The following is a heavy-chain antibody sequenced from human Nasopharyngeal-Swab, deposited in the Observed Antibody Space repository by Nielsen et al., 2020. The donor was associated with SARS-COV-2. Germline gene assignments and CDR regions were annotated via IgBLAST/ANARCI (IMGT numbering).Heavy chain of an antibody. CDR1: GYTLTELS. J-gene: IGHJ4*02. Sequence: ASVKVSCKVSGYTLTELSMHWLRQAPGKGLEWLGGFDPEDGETIYAQKFQGRVTMTEDTSTDTAYMELSSLRSEDTAVYYCATTPRRFLEWFLFDYWGQGTLVTVSS. D-gene: IGHD3-3*01. CDR2: FDPEDGET. CDR3: ATTPRRFLEWFLFDY. V-gene: IGHV1-24*01.